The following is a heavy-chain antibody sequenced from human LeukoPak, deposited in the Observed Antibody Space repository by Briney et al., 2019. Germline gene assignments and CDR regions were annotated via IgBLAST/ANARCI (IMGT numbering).Heavy chain of an antibody. Sequence: SDTLSLTCAVSGYSISSSNWWGWIRQPPGKGLEWIGYIYYSGSTNYNPSLKSRVTMSVDTSKNQFSLKLSSVTALDTAVYYCARTMEGYCSGGSCYQYSYYMDVWGKGTTVTVSS. CDR3: ARTMEGYCSGGSCYQYSYYMDV. CDR2: IYYSGST. V-gene: IGHV4-28*06. J-gene: IGHJ6*03. D-gene: IGHD2-15*01. CDR1: GYSISSSNW.